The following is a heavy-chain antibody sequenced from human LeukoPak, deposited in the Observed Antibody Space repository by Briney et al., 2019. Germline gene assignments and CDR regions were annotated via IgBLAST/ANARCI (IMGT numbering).Heavy chain of an antibody. Sequence: GRSLRLSCAASGFTFSNYAMSWVRQAPGKGLEWVSGASGSGYSTYYTDSVKGRFTISRDNSKNTLYLQMTTLRAEDTAVYYCARQTDYDILTGFDYWGQGTLVTVSS. D-gene: IGHD3-9*01. CDR3: ARQTDYDILTGFDY. J-gene: IGHJ4*02. CDR2: ASGSGYST. V-gene: IGHV3-23*01. CDR1: GFTFSNYA.